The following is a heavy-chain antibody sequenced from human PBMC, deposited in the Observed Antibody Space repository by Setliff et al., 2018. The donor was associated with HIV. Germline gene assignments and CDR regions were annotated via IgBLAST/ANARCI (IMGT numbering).Heavy chain of an antibody. J-gene: IGHJ4*02. CDR1: GYNFTSYG. CDR2: ISAYKGNT. V-gene: IGHV1-18*01. CDR3: ARDGSVELAAPDY. D-gene: IGHD6-6*01. Sequence: GASVKVSCKASGYNFTSYGFTWGRQAPGQGLEWMGWISAYKGNTNYAQRLQGRVTMTTDTATSTAYMELRSLRSDDTAVYFCARDGSVELAAPDYWGQGTLVTVSS.